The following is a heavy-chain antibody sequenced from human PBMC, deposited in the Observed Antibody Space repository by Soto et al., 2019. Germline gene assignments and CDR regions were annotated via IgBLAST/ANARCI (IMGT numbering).Heavy chain of an antibody. J-gene: IGHJ3*02. Sequence: QVQLVESGGGVVQPGRSLRLSCAASGFTFSSYGMHCVRQAPGKGLEWVALIWYDGSKKYYADSVKGRFTISRDDSKNTLYLQMNSLRDEGTAVYYCARGSEGNAFDIWGQGTMVTVSS. CDR1: GFTFSSYG. V-gene: IGHV3-33*01. CDR2: IWYDGSKK. D-gene: IGHD3-10*01. CDR3: ARGSEGNAFDI.